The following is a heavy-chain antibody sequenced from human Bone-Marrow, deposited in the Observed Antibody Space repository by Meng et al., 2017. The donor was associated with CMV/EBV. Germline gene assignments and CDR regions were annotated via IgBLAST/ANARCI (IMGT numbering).Heavy chain of an antibody. CDR2: TYYRSKWYN. CDR3: ARDPTYSSGWGYNWLDP. V-gene: IGHV6-1*01. J-gene: IGHJ5*02. CDR1: SSNSAA. Sequence: SSNSAAWNWIRQSPSRGLEWLGRTYYRSKWYNDYAVSVKSRITINPDTSKNQFSLQLNSVTPEDTAVYYCARDPTYSSGWGYNWLDPWGQGTLVTVSS. D-gene: IGHD6-19*01.